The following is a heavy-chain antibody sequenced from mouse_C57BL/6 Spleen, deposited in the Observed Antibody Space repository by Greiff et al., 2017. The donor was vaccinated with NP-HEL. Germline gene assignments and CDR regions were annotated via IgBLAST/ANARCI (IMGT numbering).Heavy chain of an antibody. CDR1: GYTFTDYY. CDR2: INPNNGGT. D-gene: IGHD2-5*01. V-gene: IGHV1-26*01. J-gene: IGHJ3*01. Sequence: EVKLQQSGPELVKPGASVKISCKASGYTFTDYYMNWVKQSHGKSLEWIGDINPNNGGTSYNQKFKGKATLTVDKSSSTAYMELRSLTSEDSAVYYCARWDSTFAYWGQGTLVTVSA. CDR3: ARWDSTFAY.